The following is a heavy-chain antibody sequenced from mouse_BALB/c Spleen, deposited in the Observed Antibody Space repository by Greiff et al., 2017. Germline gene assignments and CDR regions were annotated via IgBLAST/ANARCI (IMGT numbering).Heavy chain of an antibody. Sequence: DVKLVESGGGLVQPGGSRTLSCAASGFTFSDYGMAWVRQAPGKGPEWVAFISNLAYSIYYADTVTGRFTISSENAKNTLYREMSSLRSEDTAMYYCARDRNGQGAMDYWGQGTSVTVSS. J-gene: IGHJ4*01. V-gene: IGHV5-15*02. CDR1: GFTFSDYG. CDR3: ARDRNGQGAMDY. CDR2: ISNLAYSI.